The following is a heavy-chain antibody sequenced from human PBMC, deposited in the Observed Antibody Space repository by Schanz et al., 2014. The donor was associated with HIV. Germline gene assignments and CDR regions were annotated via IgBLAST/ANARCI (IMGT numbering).Heavy chain of an antibody. D-gene: IGHD3-3*01. CDR2: ISSSGSTI. CDR1: GFTFSSYS. Sequence: EVQLLDSGGGLVQPGGSLRLSCAASGFTFSSYSMNWVRQAPGKGLEWVSYISSSGSTIYYADSVKGRFTISRDNPKNSLYLQMNSLKTEDTAVYYCTTRRVLGVVRDYWGQGTLVTVSS. V-gene: IGHV3-48*01. CDR3: TTRRVLGVVRDY. J-gene: IGHJ4*02.